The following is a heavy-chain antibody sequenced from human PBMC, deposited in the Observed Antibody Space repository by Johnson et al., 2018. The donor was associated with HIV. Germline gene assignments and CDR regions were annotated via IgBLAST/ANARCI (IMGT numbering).Heavy chain of an antibody. CDR3: AKDKDAFDI. CDR1: GFIFSDYY. J-gene: IGHJ3*02. V-gene: IGHV3-11*04. CDR2: ISSDGTNT. Sequence: QVQLVESGGGLVKPGGSLRLSCAASGFIFSDYYMSWIRQAPGKGLEWVAVISSDGTNTYYTDSVKGRFTISRDNAKNSLYLQMNSLRADDTAVYYCAKDKDAFDIWGQGTMVTVSS.